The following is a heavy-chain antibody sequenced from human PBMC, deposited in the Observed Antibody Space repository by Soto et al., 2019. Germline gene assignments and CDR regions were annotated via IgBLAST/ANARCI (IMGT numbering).Heavy chain of an antibody. D-gene: IGHD6-13*01. V-gene: IGHV3-53*02. Sequence: EVQLVETGGGLIQPGGSLRLSCAASGFTVSSHYMSWVRQAPGKGLEWVSVIYSGDTTYYADSVKGRFTISRDNSKNTLFLQMNSLRAEDTAVYYCATRIAATGRYFFDYWGQGTLVTVSS. J-gene: IGHJ4*02. CDR3: ATRIAATGRYFFDY. CDR2: IYSGDTT. CDR1: GFTVSSHY.